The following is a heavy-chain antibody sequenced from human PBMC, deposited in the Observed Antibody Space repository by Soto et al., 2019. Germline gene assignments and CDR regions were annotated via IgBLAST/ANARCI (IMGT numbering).Heavy chain of an antibody. Sequence: ASVKVSCKASAYTFTSYGFNWVRQAPGQGLEWMGWITGRTGDTKYAQKFQGRVTMTTDTSTSTAYMELRSLTSDDTAVYYCARDANSSGWYYYYYYGMDVWGQGTTVTVSS. D-gene: IGHD6-19*01. CDR2: ITGRTGDT. V-gene: IGHV1-18*01. CDR1: AYTFTSYG. CDR3: ARDANSSGWYYYYYYGMDV. J-gene: IGHJ6*02.